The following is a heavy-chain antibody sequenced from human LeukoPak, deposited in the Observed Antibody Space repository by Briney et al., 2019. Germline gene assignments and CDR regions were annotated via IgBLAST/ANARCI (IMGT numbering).Heavy chain of an antibody. CDR3: ARNVEWLPAFDI. Sequence: ASVKVSCKASGHTFTAYYMHWVRQAPGQGLEWMGWINPNSGGTNYAQKFQGRVTMTRDTSISTAYMELSRLTSDDTAVYYCARNVEWLPAFDIWGQGTMVTVSS. CDR2: INPNSGGT. V-gene: IGHV1-2*02. CDR1: GHTFTAYY. J-gene: IGHJ3*02. D-gene: IGHD3-3*01.